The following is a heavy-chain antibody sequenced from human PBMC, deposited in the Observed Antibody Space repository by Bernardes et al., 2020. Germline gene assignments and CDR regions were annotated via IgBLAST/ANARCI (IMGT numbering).Heavy chain of an antibody. CDR2: INPNRGGT. V-gene: IGHV1-2*06. CDR1: GYSFIGYW. Sequence: ASVKVSCKASGYSFIGYWMYWVRPAPGQGLEWMVRINPNRGGTKYAQMFQGRVTMTRDTSISTAYMEVSSLRSDDTAIYYCAREGGRNNFDYWGQGTLVTVSS. D-gene: IGHD1-1*01. J-gene: IGHJ4*02. CDR3: AREGGRNNFDY.